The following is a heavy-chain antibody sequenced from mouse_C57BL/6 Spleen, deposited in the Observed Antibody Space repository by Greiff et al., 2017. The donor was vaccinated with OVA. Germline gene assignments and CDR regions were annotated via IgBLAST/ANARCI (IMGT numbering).Heavy chain of an antibody. J-gene: IGHJ4*01. D-gene: IGHD2-3*01. V-gene: IGHV1-4*01. CDR1: GYTFTSYT. CDR3: AKGLLRPYAMDY. Sequence: VKLMESGAELARPGASVKMSCKASGYTFTSYTMHWVKQRPGQGLEWIGYINPSSGYTKYNQKFKDKATLTADKSSSTAYMQLSSLTSEDSAVYYCAKGLLRPYAMDYWGQGTSVTVSS. CDR2: INPSSGYT.